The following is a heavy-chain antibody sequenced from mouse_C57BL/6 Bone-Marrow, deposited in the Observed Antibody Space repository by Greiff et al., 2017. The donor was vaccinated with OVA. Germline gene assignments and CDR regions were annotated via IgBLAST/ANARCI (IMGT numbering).Heavy chain of an antibody. J-gene: IGHJ3*01. CDR1: GFTFSDYG. D-gene: IGHD2-3*01. Sequence: EVHLVESGGGLVKPGGSLKLSCAASGFTFSDYGMHWVRQAPEKGLEWVAYISSGSSTIYYADTVKGRFTISRDNAKNTLFLQMTSLRSEDTAMYYCARPGWLPLPYWGQGTLVTVSA. CDR2: ISSGSSTI. V-gene: IGHV5-17*01. CDR3: ARPGWLPLPY.